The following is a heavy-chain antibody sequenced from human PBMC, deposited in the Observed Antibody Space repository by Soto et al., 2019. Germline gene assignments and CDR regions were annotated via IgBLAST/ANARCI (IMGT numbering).Heavy chain of an antibody. J-gene: IGHJ4*02. D-gene: IGHD3-22*01. CDR1: GGTFSSYA. CDR3: ARAAYYYDSSGYSPPDY. V-gene: IGHV1-69*01. Sequence: QVQLVQSGAEVKKPGSSVKVSCKASGGTFSSYAISWVRQAPGQGLEWMGGIIPIFGTANYAQQFQGRVTITADEPTSTAYMELSSLRSEDTAVYYCARAAYYYDSSGYSPPDYWGQGTLVTVSS. CDR2: IIPIFGTA.